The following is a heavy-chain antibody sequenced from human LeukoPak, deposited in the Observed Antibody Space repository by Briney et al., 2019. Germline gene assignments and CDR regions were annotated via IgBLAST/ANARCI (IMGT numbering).Heavy chain of an antibody. J-gene: IGHJ6*03. D-gene: IGHD2-2*01. CDR3: ARGGYCSSTRCSSNYYYYYMDV. V-gene: IGHV1-8*01. CDR1: GYTFTSYD. CDR2: MNPNSGNT. Sequence: ASVKVSCKASGYTFTSYDINWVRQATGQGLEWMGWMNPNSGNTGYAQKFQGRVTMTRNTSISTAYMELSSLRSDDTAVYYCARGGYCSSTRCSSNYYYYYMDVWGKGTTVTISS.